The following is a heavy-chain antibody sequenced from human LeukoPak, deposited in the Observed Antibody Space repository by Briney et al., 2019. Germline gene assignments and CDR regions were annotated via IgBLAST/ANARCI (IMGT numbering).Heavy chain of an antibody. CDR2: IYYSGST. CDR3: ARETPMADPYYFDY. V-gene: IGHV4-31*03. J-gene: IGHJ4*02. CDR1: GGSISSGGYY. D-gene: IGHD5-24*01. Sequence: PSQTLSLTCTVSGGSISSGGYYWSWIRQHPGKGLEWIGYIYYSGSTYYNPSLKSRVTMSVDTSKNQFSLKLSSVTAADTAVYYCARETPMADPYYFDYWGQGTLVTVSS.